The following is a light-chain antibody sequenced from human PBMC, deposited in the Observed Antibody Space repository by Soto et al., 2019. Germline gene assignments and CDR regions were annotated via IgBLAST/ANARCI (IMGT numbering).Light chain of an antibody. J-gene: IGKJ1*01. CDR3: QQYNSYPWT. CDR1: QGISNY. CDR2: TAS. Sequence: DIKWSHSASCLSATGGDKVTITCRASQGISNYLAWYQQKPGKAPNLLIHTASSLQTGVPSRFSGSGSGTEFTLTISSLQPDDFATYYCQQYNSYPWTFGQGTKVDI. V-gene: IGKV1-9*01.